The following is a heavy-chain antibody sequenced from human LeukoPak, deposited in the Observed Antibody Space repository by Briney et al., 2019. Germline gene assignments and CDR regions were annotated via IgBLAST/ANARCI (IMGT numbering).Heavy chain of an antibody. Sequence: PSETLSLTCAVYGGSFSDYYRSWIRQPPGKGLEWIGEINHSGSTNYNPSLKSRVTISVDTSKNQFSLKLSYVTAADTAVYYCARYKLWSGYRNFDYWGQGTLVTVSS. CDR3: ARYKLWSGYRNFDY. CDR1: GGSFSDYY. CDR2: INHSGST. D-gene: IGHD3-3*01. V-gene: IGHV4-34*01. J-gene: IGHJ4*02.